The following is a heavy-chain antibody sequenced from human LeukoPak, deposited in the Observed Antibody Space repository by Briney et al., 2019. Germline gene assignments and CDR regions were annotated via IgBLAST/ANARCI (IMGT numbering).Heavy chain of an antibody. CDR3: ARGVAVAGTDRRTDYYYYYMDV. CDR2: TYYRSKWYN. Sequence: SQTLSLTCAISGDSVSSNSAAWNWIRQSPSRGLEWLGRTYYRSKWYNDYAVSVKSRITINPDTSKNQFSLQLNSVTPEDTAVYYCARGVAVAGTDRRTDYYYYYMDVWGKGTTVTVSS. D-gene: IGHD6-19*01. J-gene: IGHJ6*03. CDR1: GDSVSSNSAA. V-gene: IGHV6-1*01.